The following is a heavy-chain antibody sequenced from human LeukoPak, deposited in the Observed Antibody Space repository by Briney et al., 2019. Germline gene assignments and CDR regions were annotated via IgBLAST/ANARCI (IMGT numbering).Heavy chain of an antibody. CDR2: ISSSGSTI. CDR3: ARVPPARGIRDGYNYY. D-gene: IGHD5-24*01. CDR1: GFTFSSYE. V-gene: IGHV3-48*03. Sequence: GGSLRLSCAASGFTFSSYEMNWVRQAPGKGLEWVSYISSSGSTIYYADSEKGRFTISRDNAKNSLYLQMNSLRAEDTAVYYCARVPPARGIRDGYNYYWGQGTLVTVSS. J-gene: IGHJ4*02.